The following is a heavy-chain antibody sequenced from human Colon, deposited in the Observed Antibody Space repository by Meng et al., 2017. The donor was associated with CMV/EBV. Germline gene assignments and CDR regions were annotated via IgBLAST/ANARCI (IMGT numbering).Heavy chain of an antibody. D-gene: IGHD3-10*01. CDR1: GGPFKSNA. CDR2: ITVYNGKT. Sequence: ASVKVSCKTSGGPFKSNAISWVRQAPGQGLEWMGWITVYNGKTKYAQKFQGRVTMTADISTNTAYLELGSLRSDDTAVYFCARFVSRSNSRSGSYYRVYFFDFWGQGTLVTVSS. V-gene: IGHV1-18*01. CDR3: ARFVSRSNSRSGSYYRVYFFDF. J-gene: IGHJ4*02.